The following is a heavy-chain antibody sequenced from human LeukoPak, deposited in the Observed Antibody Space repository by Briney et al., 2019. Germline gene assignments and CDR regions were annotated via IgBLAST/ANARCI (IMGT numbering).Heavy chain of an antibody. CDR1: GFTFSSYA. V-gene: IGHV3-30*18. CDR2: ISYDGSNK. Sequence: GGSLRLSCAASGFTFSSYAMSWVRQAPGKGLEWVAVISYDGSNKYYADSVKGRFTISRDNSKNTLYLQMNSLRAEDTAVYYCAKGNSRYYFDYWGQGTLVTVSS. D-gene: IGHD4-11*01. CDR3: AKGNSRYYFDY. J-gene: IGHJ4*02.